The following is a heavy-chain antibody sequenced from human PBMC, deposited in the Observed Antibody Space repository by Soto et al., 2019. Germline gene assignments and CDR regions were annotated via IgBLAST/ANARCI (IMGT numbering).Heavy chain of an antibody. V-gene: IGHV3-23*01. CDR1: GFTFSSYA. CDR3: AKFKTRTVTTEQHYYYYGMDV. Sequence: GGSLRLSCAASGFTFSSYAMSWVRQAPGKGLEWVSAISGSGGSTYYADSVKGRFTISRDNSKNTLYLQMNSLRAEDTAVYYCAKFKTRTVTTEQHYYYYGMDVWGQGTTVTVSS. CDR2: ISGSGGST. D-gene: IGHD4-17*01. J-gene: IGHJ6*02.